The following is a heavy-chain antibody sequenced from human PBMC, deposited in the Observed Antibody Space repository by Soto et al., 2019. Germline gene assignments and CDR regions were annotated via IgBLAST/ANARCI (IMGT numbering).Heavy chain of an antibody. D-gene: IGHD4-17*01. J-gene: IGHJ6*03. CDR1: GGSISSSSYY. CDR3: ARMGMTTHYYYYMDV. Sequence: SETLSLTCTVSGGSISSSSYYWGWIRQPPGKGLEWIGNIYYSGSTNYNPSLKSRVTISVDTSKNQFSLKLSSVTAADTAVYYCARMGMTTHYYYYMDVWGKGTTVTVSS. V-gene: IGHV4-61*05. CDR2: IYYSGST.